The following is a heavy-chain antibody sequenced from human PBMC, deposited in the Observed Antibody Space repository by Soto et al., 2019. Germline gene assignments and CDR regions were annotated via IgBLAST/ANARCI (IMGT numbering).Heavy chain of an antibody. D-gene: IGHD5-12*01. V-gene: IGHV4-59*01. CDR2: IYNRGGT. Sequence: SETLSLTCTVSGGAISSFYWSWIRQPPGKGLEWIGYIYNRGGTNYNPSLKGRAAISIDTSKDQFSLKLTSVTAADTAVYYCAGRDGYNYVDHWGQGTLVTVS. CDR3: AGRDGYNYVDH. CDR1: GGAISSFY. J-gene: IGHJ4*02.